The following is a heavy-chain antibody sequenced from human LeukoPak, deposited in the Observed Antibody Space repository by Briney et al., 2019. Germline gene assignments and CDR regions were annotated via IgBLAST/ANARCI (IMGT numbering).Heavy chain of an antibody. CDR1: GFTVSSNY. CDR3: ARRFLLGAFDI. CDR2: IYSGGST. J-gene: IGHJ3*02. D-gene: IGHD3-10*01. V-gene: IGHV3-53*01. Sequence: GGSLRLSCAASGFTVSSNYMSWVRQAPGKGLEWVSVIYSGGSTYYADCVKGRFTISRDNSKNTLYLQMNSLRAEDTAVYYCARRFLLGAFDIWGQGTMVTVSS.